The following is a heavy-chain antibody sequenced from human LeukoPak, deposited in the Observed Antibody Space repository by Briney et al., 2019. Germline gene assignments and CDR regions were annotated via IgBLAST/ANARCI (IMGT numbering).Heavy chain of an antibody. CDR2: ISSSSYI. CDR3: ARDGEVVVAAVYYFDY. CDR1: ALTFSSSS. Sequence: GGSLRLSCAASALTFSSSSMNSVRQAPGKGLGWVSSISSSSYIYYADSVKGRFTISRDNAKNSLYLQMNSLRAEDTAVYYCARDGEVVVAAVYYFDYWGQGTLVTVSS. D-gene: IGHD2-15*01. V-gene: IGHV3-21*01. J-gene: IGHJ4*02.